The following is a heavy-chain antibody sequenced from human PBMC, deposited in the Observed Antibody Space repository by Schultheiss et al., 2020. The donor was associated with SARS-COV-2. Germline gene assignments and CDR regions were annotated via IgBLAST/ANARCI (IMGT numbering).Heavy chain of an antibody. CDR2: ISSSGSTI. D-gene: IGHD6-13*01. CDR3: ARVASSWYHSIDY. V-gene: IGHV3-48*03. Sequence: GGSLRLSCAASGFTFSSYAMSWVRQAPGKGLEWVSYISSSGSTIYYADSVKGRFTISRDNAKNSLYLQMNSLRAEDTAVYYCARVASSWYHSIDYWGQGTLVTVSS. CDR1: GFTFSSYA. J-gene: IGHJ4*02.